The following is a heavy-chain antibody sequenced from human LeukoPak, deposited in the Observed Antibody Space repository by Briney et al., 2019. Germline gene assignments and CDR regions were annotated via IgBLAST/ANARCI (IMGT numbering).Heavy chain of an antibody. J-gene: IGHJ4*02. Sequence: GGSLRFSCAACGFTFSNYAMSWVRQAPGKGLEWVSSISVSGGGTYYADSVKGRFTISRDNSKNTLYLQMNSLSAEDTAVYYCARRGIVLGAAPVLKYSFDYWGQGTLVTVSS. D-gene: IGHD1-26*01. V-gene: IGHV3-23*01. CDR3: ARRGIVLGAAPVLKYSFDY. CDR1: GFTFSNYA. CDR2: ISVSGGGT.